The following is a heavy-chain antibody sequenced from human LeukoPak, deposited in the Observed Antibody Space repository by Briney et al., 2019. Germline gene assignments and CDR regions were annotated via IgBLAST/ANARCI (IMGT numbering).Heavy chain of an antibody. D-gene: IGHD2-2*01. CDR1: GYTFTSYG. CDR3: ARVSQLPSYDYYYYGMDV. V-gene: IGHV1-18*01. Sequence: ASVKVSCKASGYTFTSYGISWVRQPPGQGLEWMGWISAYNGNTNYAQKLQGRVIMTTDTSTSTAYMELRSLRSDDTAVYYCARVSQLPSYDYYYYGMDVWGQGTTVTVSS. CDR2: ISAYNGNT. J-gene: IGHJ6*02.